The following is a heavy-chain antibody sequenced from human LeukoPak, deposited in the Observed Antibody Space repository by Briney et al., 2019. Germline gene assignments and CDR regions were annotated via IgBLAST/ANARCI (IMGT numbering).Heavy chain of an antibody. Sequence: PSQTLSLTCTVSSGLISSGGYYWSWIRQHPGTGLEWIGHVYYNGITYYNPSLKSRLTMSVDTSKNQFSLKLSSVTAADTAVYYCARARSGYDSDFDCWGQGTLVTVSS. J-gene: IGHJ4*02. V-gene: IGHV4-31*03. CDR2: VYYNGIT. CDR1: SGLISSGGYY. CDR3: ARARSGYDSDFDC. D-gene: IGHD5-12*01.